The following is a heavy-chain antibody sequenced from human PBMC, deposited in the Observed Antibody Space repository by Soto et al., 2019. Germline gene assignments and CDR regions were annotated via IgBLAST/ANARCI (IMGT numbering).Heavy chain of an antibody. D-gene: IGHD1-7*01. Sequence: XSVKVSCKASGYTFTSYGTSWVRQAPGQGLEWMGWISAYNGNTNYAQKLQGRVTMTTDTSTSTAYMELRSLRSDDTAVYYCARGMVIWNYAPNYYYGMDVWGQGTTVTVSS. CDR2: ISAYNGNT. CDR3: ARGMVIWNYAPNYYYGMDV. J-gene: IGHJ6*02. V-gene: IGHV1-18*01. CDR1: GYTFTSYG.